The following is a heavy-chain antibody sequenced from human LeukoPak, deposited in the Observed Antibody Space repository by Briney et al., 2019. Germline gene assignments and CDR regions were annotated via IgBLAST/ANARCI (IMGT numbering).Heavy chain of an antibody. J-gene: IGHJ4*02. CDR3: ARLSIGDSSGYYLPFDY. D-gene: IGHD3-22*01. CDR2: IYPGDSDT. CDR1: GYSFTNYW. V-gene: IGHV5-51*07. Sequence: GESLKISCKGSGYSFTNYWIGWVHQMPGKGLEWMGIIYPGDSDTRYSPSFQGQVTISADKSISTAYLQWSSLKASDTAMNYCARLSIGDSSGYYLPFDYWGQGTLVAVSS.